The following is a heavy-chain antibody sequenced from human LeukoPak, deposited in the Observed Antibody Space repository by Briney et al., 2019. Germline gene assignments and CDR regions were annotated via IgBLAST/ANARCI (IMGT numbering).Heavy chain of an antibody. CDR1: GYTFTTYG. Sequence: ASVKVSCKASGYTFTTYGISWVRQAPGQGLEWMGWINVYNGKTSYAQKLQGRVTVTTDTSTSTAYMELRSLRSDDTAVYYCVRDKAGCCYDYWGQGTLVTVSS. CDR3: VRDKAGCCYDY. D-gene: IGHD2-15*01. V-gene: IGHV1-18*01. J-gene: IGHJ4*02. CDR2: INVYNGKT.